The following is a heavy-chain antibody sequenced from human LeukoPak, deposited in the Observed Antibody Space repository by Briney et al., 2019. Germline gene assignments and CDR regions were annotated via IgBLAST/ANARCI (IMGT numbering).Heavy chain of an antibody. CDR1: GGSISSSSYY. V-gene: IGHV4-39*01. D-gene: IGHD3-22*01. J-gene: IGHJ4*02. Sequence: PSETLSLTCTVSGGSISSSSYYWGWIRQPPGVGLEWIGSIYYSGSTYYNPSLKSRVTISVDTSKNQFSLKLSSVTAADTAVYYCARRRMYYYDSSGYYTNDYWGQGTLVTVSS. CDR2: IYYSGST. CDR3: ARRRMYYYDSSGYYTNDY.